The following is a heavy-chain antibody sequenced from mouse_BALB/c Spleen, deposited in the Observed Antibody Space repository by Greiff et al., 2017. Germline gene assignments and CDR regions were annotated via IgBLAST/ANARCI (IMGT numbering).Heavy chain of an antibody. CDR3: EGFTTVVASYSNSYFDD. D-gene: IGHD1-1*01. CDR1: GFNIKDYY. Sequence: EVQLQQSGAELVRSGASVKLSCTASGFNIKDYYMHWVKQRPEQGLEWIGWIDPENGDTEYAPKFQGKATMTADTSSNTAYLQLSSLTSEDTAVYYCEGFTTVVASYSNSYFDDWGAGTTLTVSS. CDR2: IDPENGDT. J-gene: IGHJ1*01. V-gene: IGHV14-4*02.